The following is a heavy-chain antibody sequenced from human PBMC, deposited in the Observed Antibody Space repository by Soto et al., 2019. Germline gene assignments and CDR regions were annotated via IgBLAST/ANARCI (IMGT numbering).Heavy chain of an antibody. CDR3: TRLDSRDAFDI. Sequence: EVQLVESVGGLVQPGGSLKLSCAASGFTFSGSAMHWVRQASGKGLEWVGRIRSKANSYATAYAASVKGRFTISRDDSKDTAYLQMNSLKTEDTAVYYCTRLDSRDAFDIWGQGTMVTVSS. CDR1: GFTFSGSA. V-gene: IGHV3-73*02. J-gene: IGHJ3*02. CDR2: IRSKANSYAT. D-gene: IGHD3-22*01.